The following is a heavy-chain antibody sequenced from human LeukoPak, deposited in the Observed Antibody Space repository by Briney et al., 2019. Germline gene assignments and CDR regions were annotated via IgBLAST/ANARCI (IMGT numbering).Heavy chain of an antibody. D-gene: IGHD1-7*01. Sequence: GGSLRLSCAASGFTFSDYYMSWIRQAPGKGLKWVSYITRSGSTIYHADSVKGRFTISRDNAKNSLYLQMNSLRAEDTAVYYCAGYNWNYGVVYWGQGTLVTVSS. CDR1: GFTFSDYY. CDR3: AGYNWNYGVVY. J-gene: IGHJ4*02. CDR2: ITRSGSTI. V-gene: IGHV3-11*01.